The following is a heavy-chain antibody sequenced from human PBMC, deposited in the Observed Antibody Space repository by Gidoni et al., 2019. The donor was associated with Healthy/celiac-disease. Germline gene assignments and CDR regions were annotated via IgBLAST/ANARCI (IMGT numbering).Heavy chain of an antibody. CDR1: GFTFSSYS. CDR3: ARCRGGSCTTDWYFDL. Sequence: EVKLLESGGGLVQPGGSLRLSCAASGFTFSSYSMSWVRQAPGKGLEWVSAIGGSGGSTYYADSVKGRFTISRDNSKNTLYLQMNSLRAEDTAVYYCARCRGGSCTTDWYFDLWGRGTLVTVSS. D-gene: IGHD2-15*01. CDR2: IGGSGGST. J-gene: IGHJ2*01. V-gene: IGHV3-23*01.